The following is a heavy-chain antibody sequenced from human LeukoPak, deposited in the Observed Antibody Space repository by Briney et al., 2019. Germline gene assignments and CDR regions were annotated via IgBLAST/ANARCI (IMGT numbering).Heavy chain of an antibody. CDR3: ARHGAPYSSSWYGNWFDP. Sequence: SETLSLTCTVSGGSISSYYWSWIRRPPGKGLEWIGYIYYSGSTNYNPSLKSRVTISVDTSKNQFSLKLSSVTAADTAVYYCARHGAPYSSSWYGNWFDPWGQGTLVTVSS. CDR1: GGSISSYY. J-gene: IGHJ5*02. D-gene: IGHD6-13*01. V-gene: IGHV4-59*08. CDR2: IYYSGST.